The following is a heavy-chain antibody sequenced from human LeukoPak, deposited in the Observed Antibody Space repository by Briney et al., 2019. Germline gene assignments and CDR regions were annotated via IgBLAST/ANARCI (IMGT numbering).Heavy chain of an antibody. J-gene: IGHJ4*02. CDR3: ARVASGCLDY. CDR1: GYTFSNFG. D-gene: IGHD6-19*01. Sequence: ASVKVSCKASGYTFSNFGISWVRQAPGQGLEWMGWISGYNGETNYAQKLQDRVTMTTDTSTSTAYMELRSLRSDDTAVYYCARVASGCLDYWGQGTLVTVSS. V-gene: IGHV1-18*01. CDR2: ISGYNGET.